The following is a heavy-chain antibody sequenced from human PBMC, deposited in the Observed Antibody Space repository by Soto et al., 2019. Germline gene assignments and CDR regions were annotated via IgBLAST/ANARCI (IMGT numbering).Heavy chain of an antibody. Sequence: SETLSLTCTVSGASIRSFDWSWIRQSPGKGLEWIGYFYYSGSTYYNPSLKSRVTISVDTSKNQYSLKLSSVTAADTAVYYCARDQNCSSTSCYANAFDIWGQGTMVTVSS. CDR2: FYYSGST. CDR3: ARDQNCSSTSCYANAFDI. D-gene: IGHD2-2*01. CDR1: GASIRSFD. V-gene: IGHV4-59*12. J-gene: IGHJ3*02.